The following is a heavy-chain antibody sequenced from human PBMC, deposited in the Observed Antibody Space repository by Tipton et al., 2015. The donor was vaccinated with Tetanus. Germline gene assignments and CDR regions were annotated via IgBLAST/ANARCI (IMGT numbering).Heavy chain of an antibody. V-gene: IGHV6-1*01. CDR2: TYYRSKWIK. CDR3: ARDSDFGHDALDI. CDR1: GDSVSVTSDV. J-gene: IGHJ3*02. D-gene: IGHD3-10*01. Sequence: GLVKPSQTLSLTCSISGDSVSVTSDVWNWIRQSPSRGLEWLGRTYYRSKWIKDYAMSVKGRITVDADTSKNQFSLQLSSVTPDDTAIYYCARDSDFGHDALDIWGQGTMVTVSS.